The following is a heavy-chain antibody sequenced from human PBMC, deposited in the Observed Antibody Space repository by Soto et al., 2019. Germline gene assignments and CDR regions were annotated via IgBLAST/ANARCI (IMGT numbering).Heavy chain of an antibody. CDR1: GYTFTTYA. V-gene: IGHV1-18*04. CDR3: ARDQKDFDY. Sequence: GASVKVSCKASGYTFTTYAINWVRQAPGQGLEWMGWISAYSGNTNYAQKLRGRVTMTTDTSTTTAYMELRSLRSDDTAVYYCARDQKDFDYWGQGTLVTVSS. J-gene: IGHJ4*02. CDR2: ISAYSGNT.